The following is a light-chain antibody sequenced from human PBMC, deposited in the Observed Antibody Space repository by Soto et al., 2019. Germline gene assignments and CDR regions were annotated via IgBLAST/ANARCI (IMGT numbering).Light chain of an antibody. J-gene: IGKJ1*01. CDR2: AAS. CDR1: QDINYY. V-gene: IGKV1-27*01. Sequence: IQMTQSPSSLSASVGDKVTITCQASQDINYYLAWFQQKPGKVPKLLIYAASTLQSGVPSRFSGSGSGTDFTLTISSLQPQDVATYYCQNYNNAPWTFGQGTKVEIK. CDR3: QNYNNAPWT.